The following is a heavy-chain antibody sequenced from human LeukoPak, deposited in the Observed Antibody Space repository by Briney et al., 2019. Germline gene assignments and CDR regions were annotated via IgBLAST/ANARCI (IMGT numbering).Heavy chain of an antibody. V-gene: IGHV3-21*01. CDR2: ISSSSSYI. Sequence: GGSLRLSCAASGFTFSSYSMNWVRQAPGKGLEWVSSISSSSSYIYYADSVKGRLTISRDNAKNSLYLQMNSLRAEDTAVYYCARGIQLWVGYWYFDLWGRGTLVTVSS. D-gene: IGHD5-18*01. CDR1: GFTFSSYS. J-gene: IGHJ2*01. CDR3: ARGIQLWVGYWYFDL.